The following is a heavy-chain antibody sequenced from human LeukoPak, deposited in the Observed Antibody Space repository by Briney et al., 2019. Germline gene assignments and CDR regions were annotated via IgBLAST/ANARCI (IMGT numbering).Heavy chain of an antibody. D-gene: IGHD3-9*01. CDR3: ARRATGLDY. J-gene: IGHJ4*02. Sequence: PGESLEISCKGSGYSFITYWISRWRQMPAKGLEWMGIIYHGDSDTRYSPSFQGQVTISADKSISTAYLQWSSLKASDTAMYYCARRATGLDYWGQGTLVTVSS. CDR1: GYSFITYW. CDR2: IYHGDSDT. V-gene: IGHV5-51*01.